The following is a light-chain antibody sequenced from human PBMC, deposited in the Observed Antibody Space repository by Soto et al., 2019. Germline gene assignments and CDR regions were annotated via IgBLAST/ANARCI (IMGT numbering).Light chain of an antibody. CDR2: AVS. CDR1: QGIPNY. Sequence: AIRMTQSPSSLSASTGDRVTITCRASQGIPNYLAWYQQKPGKAPKVLIYAVSTLQNGVPSRFSGSGSGTDFTLSINNLQSEDSATYFCQQDYSYPLTFGQGTRLEIK. J-gene: IGKJ5*01. V-gene: IGKV1-8*01. CDR3: QQDYSYPLT.